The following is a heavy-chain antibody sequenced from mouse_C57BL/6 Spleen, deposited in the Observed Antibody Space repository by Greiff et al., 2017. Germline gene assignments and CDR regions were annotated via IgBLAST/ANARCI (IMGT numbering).Heavy chain of an antibody. D-gene: IGHD1-1*01. V-gene: IGHV1-80*01. CDR1: GYAFSSYW. CDR3: ARGSIYYYGSSPYYFDY. CDR2: IYPGDGDT. Sequence: VQLQQSGAELVKPGASVKISCKASGYAFSSYWMNWVKQRPGKGLEWIGQIYPGDGDTNYNGKFKGKATLTADTSSSTAYMQLSSLTSEDSAVYFCARGSIYYYGSSPYYFDYWGQGTTLTVSS. J-gene: IGHJ2*01.